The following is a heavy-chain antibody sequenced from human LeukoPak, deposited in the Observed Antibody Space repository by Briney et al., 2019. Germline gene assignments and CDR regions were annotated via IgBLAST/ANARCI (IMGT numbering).Heavy chain of an antibody. J-gene: IGHJ6*02. Sequence: ASVKVSCKASGYTFTSYGISWVRQAPGQGLEWMGWISAYNGNTNYAQKLQGRVTMTTDTSTSTAYMELRSLRSDDTAVYYCARRILTGYYLYYYYYGMDVWGQGTTVTVSS. CDR1: GYTFTSYG. CDR2: ISAYNGNT. D-gene: IGHD3-9*01. V-gene: IGHV1-18*01. CDR3: ARRILTGYYLYYYYYGMDV.